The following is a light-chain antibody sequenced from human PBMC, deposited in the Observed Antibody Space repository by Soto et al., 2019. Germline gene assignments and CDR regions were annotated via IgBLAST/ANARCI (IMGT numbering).Light chain of an antibody. CDR2: KAS. CDR1: QSISSW. Sequence: DIQMTQSPSNLSASVGDRVTITCRASQSISSWLAWYQQKPGKAPKLLIYKASSLESGVPSRFSGSGSGTEFTLTISSLQPDDFATYYCQQYNSYSLFTFGPGTKVDIK. V-gene: IGKV1-5*03. CDR3: QQYNSYSLFT. J-gene: IGKJ3*01.